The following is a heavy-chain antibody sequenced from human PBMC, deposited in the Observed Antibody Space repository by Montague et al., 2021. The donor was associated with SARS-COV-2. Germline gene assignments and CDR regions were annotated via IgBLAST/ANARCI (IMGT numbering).Heavy chain of an antibody. D-gene: IGHD3-10*01. CDR1: GGSLNSLY. V-gene: IGHV4-59*11. CDR3: ARAGGGSSYNYYGLDV. J-gene: IGHJ6*02. Sequence: SETLSLTCAIPGGSLNSLYWNWIRQSPGKGLEWIGYAYYTGGTNYNPSLKSRATISVDTSKNQFSLTVWSVTAADTAVYYCARAGGGSSYNYYGLDVWGQGTTVTVSS. CDR2: AYYTGGT.